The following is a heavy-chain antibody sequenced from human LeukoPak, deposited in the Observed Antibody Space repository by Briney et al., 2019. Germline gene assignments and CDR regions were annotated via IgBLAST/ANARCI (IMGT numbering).Heavy chain of an antibody. Sequence: PGGSLRLSCAASGFTFSSYSMNWVRQAPGKGLEWVSSISSSSSYIYYADSVKGRFTISRDNAKNSLYLQMNSLRAEDTAVYYCASAVGWSLYVFDYWGQGTLVTVSS. CDR2: ISSSSSYI. D-gene: IGHD6-19*01. CDR3: ASAVGWSLYVFDY. J-gene: IGHJ4*02. CDR1: GFTFSSYS. V-gene: IGHV3-21*01.